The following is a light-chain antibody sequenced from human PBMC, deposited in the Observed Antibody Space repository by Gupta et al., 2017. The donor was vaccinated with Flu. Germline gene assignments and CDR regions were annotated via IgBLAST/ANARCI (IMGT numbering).Light chain of an antibody. CDR3: QQRSNTFT. CDR1: QSVSSY. V-gene: IGKV3-11*01. Sequence: EMVLTQSPATLSLSPGERATLSCRTSQSVSSYLAWYQQKPGQAPRLLIYDASNRATGIPARFSGSGSGTDFTLTISSLESEDFAVYYCQQRSNTFTFGPGTKVDIK. CDR2: DAS. J-gene: IGKJ3*01.